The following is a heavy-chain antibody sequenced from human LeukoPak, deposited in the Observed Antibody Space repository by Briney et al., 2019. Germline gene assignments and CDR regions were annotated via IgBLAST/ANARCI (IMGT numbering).Heavy chain of an antibody. CDR1: GYSFTSYW. V-gene: IGHV5-51*01. D-gene: IGHD1-14*01. Sequence: GESLKISCKGSGYSFTSYWIGWVRQMPGKGLEWMGIIYPGDSDTRYSPSFQGQVTISADKSISTAYLQVTSLKASYPALSYCARTSTGHFASNRFDPWGQGTLVPVSS. CDR2: IYPGDSDT. J-gene: IGHJ5*02. CDR3: ARTSTGHFASNRFDP.